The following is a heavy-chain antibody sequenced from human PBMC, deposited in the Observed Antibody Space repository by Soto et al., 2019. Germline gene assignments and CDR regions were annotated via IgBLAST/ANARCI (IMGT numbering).Heavy chain of an antibody. CDR2: MYYSGST. V-gene: IGHV4-31*03. D-gene: IGHD6-13*01. J-gene: IGHJ4*02. Sequence: QVQLRESGPGLVKPSQTLSLTCTVSGGSINSGGYYWYWLRQHPGKGLEWIGYMYYSGSTYYNPFLKSRVIISAVTHENHFSLRLSSVTAADTAVYFCARGYRQSGYSSSWVFDYWGQETLVNVSS. CDR1: GGSINSGGYY. CDR3: ARGYRQSGYSSSWVFDY.